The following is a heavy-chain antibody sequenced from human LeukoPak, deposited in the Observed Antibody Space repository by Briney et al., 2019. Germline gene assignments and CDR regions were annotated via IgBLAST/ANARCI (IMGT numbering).Heavy chain of an antibody. Sequence: GGSLRLSCAASGFTFSDYYMSWIRQAPGKGLEWVSYISSSSSYTNYADSVKGRFTISRDNAKNSLYLQMNSLRAEDTAVYYCARMEYSSGWPSWFDPWGQGTLVTVSS. J-gene: IGHJ5*02. CDR2: ISSSSSYT. CDR1: GFTFSDYY. D-gene: IGHD6-19*01. CDR3: ARMEYSSGWPSWFDP. V-gene: IGHV3-11*06.